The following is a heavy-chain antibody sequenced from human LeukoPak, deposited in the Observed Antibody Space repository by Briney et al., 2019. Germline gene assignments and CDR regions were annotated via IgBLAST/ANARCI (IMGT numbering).Heavy chain of an antibody. CDR2: INPNSGDT. CDR1: GYTFTGYY. D-gene: IGHD3-9*01. J-gene: IGHJ5*02. CDR3: ARSVTGYYQRWFDP. V-gene: IGHV1-2*02. Sequence: ASVKVSCKASGYTFTGYYMHWVRQAPGQGLEWMGWINPNSGDTNYAQKFQDRVTMTRDTSISTAYMELSRLRSDDTAVYYCARSVTGYYQRWFDPWGQGTLVTVSS.